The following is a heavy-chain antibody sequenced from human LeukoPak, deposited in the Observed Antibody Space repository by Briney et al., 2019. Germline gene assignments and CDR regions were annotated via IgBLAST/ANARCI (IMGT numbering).Heavy chain of an antibody. Sequence: GGSLRLPCEATGFNFSDSYMTWVRQLPGKGLEWVSYISNSGNRTYYAASVRGRFTISRDNAKNSLYLQMNSLRAEDTAIYYCARRKRALKSWGQGTLVTVSS. J-gene: IGHJ5*02. CDR2: ISNSGNRT. CDR1: GFNFSDSY. V-gene: IGHV3-11*01. CDR3: ARRKRALKS.